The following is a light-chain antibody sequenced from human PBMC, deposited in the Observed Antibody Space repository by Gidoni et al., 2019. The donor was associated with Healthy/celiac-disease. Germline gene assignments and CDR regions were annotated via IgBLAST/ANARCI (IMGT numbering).Light chain of an antibody. J-gene: IGKJ4*02. Sequence: EIVLTQSPATLQFLSGERATILCSGSQRVSSSYLAWYQQKPGQAPRLLIYGASSRATGIPDRFSGSGSGTDFTLTISRLDPEDFAVYYCQQYGSSPRLTFXGXTKVEIK. V-gene: IGKV3-20*01. CDR1: QRVSSSY. CDR2: GAS. CDR3: QQYGSSPRLT.